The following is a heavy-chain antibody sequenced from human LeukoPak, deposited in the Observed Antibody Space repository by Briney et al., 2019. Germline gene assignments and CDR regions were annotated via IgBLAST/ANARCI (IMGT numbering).Heavy chain of an antibody. Sequence: GGSLRLSYAASGFTFSTYAMHWVRQAPGKGLEWVAVISYDGSNKYHADSVKGRFTISRDNSKNTLYLQMNSLRAEDTAVYYCARGPGMDVWGQGTTVTVSS. CDR1: GFTFSTYA. J-gene: IGHJ6*02. CDR3: ARGPGMDV. CDR2: ISYDGSNK. V-gene: IGHV3-30*04.